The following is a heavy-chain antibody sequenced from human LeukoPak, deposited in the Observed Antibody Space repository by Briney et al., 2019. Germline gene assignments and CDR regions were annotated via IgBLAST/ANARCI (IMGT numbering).Heavy chain of an antibody. D-gene: IGHD6-19*01. Sequence: GASVKVSCKASGYTFTGYYMHWVRQAPGQGLEWMGWINPNSGGTNYAQKFQGWVTMTRDTSISTAYMELSRLRSDDTAVYYCARDGAVVGTEFDYWGQGTLVTVSS. CDR1: GYTFTGYY. CDR3: ARDGAVVGTEFDY. V-gene: IGHV1-2*04. J-gene: IGHJ4*02. CDR2: INPNSGGT.